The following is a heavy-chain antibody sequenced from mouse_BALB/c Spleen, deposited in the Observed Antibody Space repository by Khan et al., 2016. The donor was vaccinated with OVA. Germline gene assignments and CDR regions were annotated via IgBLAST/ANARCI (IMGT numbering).Heavy chain of an antibody. Sequence: EVELVESGGGLVQPGGSRKLSCAASGFTFSDYGMAWVRQAPGKGPEWVAFVSSLAYNFYYADTVTGRFTISRENAKTTLYLEMSSLRSEDTARYYCARGGKGGFAYWGQGTLVTVSA. CDR1: GFTFSDYG. CDR3: ARGGKGGFAY. J-gene: IGHJ3*01. CDR2: VSSLAYNF. V-gene: IGHV5-15*02.